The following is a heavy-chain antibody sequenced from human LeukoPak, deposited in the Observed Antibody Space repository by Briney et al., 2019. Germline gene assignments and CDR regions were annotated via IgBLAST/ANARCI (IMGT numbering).Heavy chain of an antibody. V-gene: IGHV3-49*03. CDR3: TRVIDGYYYGSGSSTRYFDY. CDR2: IRSKAYGGTT. D-gene: IGHD3-10*01. Sequence: GGSLRLSCTASGFTFGGYAMSWFRQAPGKGLEWVGFIRSKAYGGTTEYAASVKGRFTISRDDSKSIAYLQMNSLKTEDTAVYYCTRVIDGYYYGSGSSTRYFDYWGQGTLVTVSS. J-gene: IGHJ4*02. CDR1: GFTFGGYA.